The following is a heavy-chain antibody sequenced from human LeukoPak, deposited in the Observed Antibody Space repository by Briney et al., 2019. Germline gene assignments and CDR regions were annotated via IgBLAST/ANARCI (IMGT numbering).Heavy chain of an antibody. D-gene: IGHD3-9*01. CDR1: GFTFSSYA. J-gene: IGHJ3*02. CDR3: AKSFGRSAGWPWTGLRYFDWTKDDAFDI. Sequence: PGGSLRLSCAASGFTFSSYAMSWVRQAPGKGLEWVSAVSGSGGSTYYADSVKGRFTISRDNSKNTLYLQMNSLRAEDTAVYYCAKSFGRSAGWPWTGLRYFDWTKDDAFDIWGQGTMVTVSS. V-gene: IGHV3-23*01. CDR2: VSGSGGST.